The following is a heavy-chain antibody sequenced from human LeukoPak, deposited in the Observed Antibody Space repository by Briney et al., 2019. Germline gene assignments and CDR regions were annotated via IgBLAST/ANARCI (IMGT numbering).Heavy chain of an antibody. Sequence: GGSLRLSCAASAFTFSRYWMSWVRQAPGKGLEWVSAISGSGGSTYYADSVKGRFTISRDNSKNTLYLQMNSLRAEDTAVYYCAKGVGKWFGELQALDFDYWGQGTPVTVSS. J-gene: IGHJ4*02. CDR3: AKGVGKWFGELQALDFDY. CDR2: ISGSGGST. CDR1: AFTFSRYW. V-gene: IGHV3-23*01. D-gene: IGHD3-10*01.